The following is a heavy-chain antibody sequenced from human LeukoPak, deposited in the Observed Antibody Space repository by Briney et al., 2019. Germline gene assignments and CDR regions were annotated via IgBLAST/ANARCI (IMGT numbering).Heavy chain of an antibody. CDR1: GGSFSGYY. V-gene: IGHV4-34*01. D-gene: IGHD1-26*01. Sequence: SETLSLTCAVYGGSFSGYYWSWIRQPPGKGLEWIGEINHSGSTNYNPSLKSRVTISVDTSKNQFSLKLSSVTAADTAVYYCARRYSGSYYGGRWFDYWGQGTLVTVSS. CDR2: INHSGST. J-gene: IGHJ4*02. CDR3: ARRYSGSYYGGRWFDY.